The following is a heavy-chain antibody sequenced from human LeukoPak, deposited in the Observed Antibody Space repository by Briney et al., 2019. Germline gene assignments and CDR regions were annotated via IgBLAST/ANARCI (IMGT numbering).Heavy chain of an antibody. CDR2: INPNSGGT. V-gene: IGHV1-2*02. CDR1: GYTFSGYY. J-gene: IGHJ6*02. Sequence: ASVKVSCKASGYTFSGYYMHWVRQAPGQGLEWMGWINPNSGGTNYAQKFQGRVTMTRDTSISTAYMELSRLRSDDTAVYYCARADEIVVVPAAMGYGMDVWGQGTTVTVSS. CDR3: ARADEIVVVPAAMGYGMDV. D-gene: IGHD2-2*01.